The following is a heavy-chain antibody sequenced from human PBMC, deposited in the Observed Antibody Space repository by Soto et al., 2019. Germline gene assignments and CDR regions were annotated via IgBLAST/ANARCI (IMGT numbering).Heavy chain of an antibody. CDR1: GFIFSEYE. CDR2: MKQDGSEK. V-gene: IGHV3-7*01. Sequence: VGSLRLSCEVSGFIFSEYEFNWVRQTPGKGLEWVANMKQDGSEKYYVDSVKGRFTISRDNAKNSPYLQMNSLRAEDTAVYYCARALRGYGGYAFDYWGQGTLVTVSS. J-gene: IGHJ4*02. CDR3: ARALRGYGGYAFDY. D-gene: IGHD5-12*01.